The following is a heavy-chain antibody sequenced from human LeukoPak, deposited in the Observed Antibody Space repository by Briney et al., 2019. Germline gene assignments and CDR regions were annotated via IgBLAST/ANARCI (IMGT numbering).Heavy chain of an antibody. D-gene: IGHD2-2*01. CDR2: IYTSGST. CDR1: GGSISSYY. J-gene: IGHJ1*01. Sequence: PSETLSLTCTVSGGSISSYYWSWIRQPAGKGLEWIGRIYTSGSTNYNPSLKSRVTMSVDTSKNQFSLKLSSVTAADTAVYYCARGGGRYCNDISCRYLQFWGQGTLVTVSS. V-gene: IGHV4-4*07. CDR3: ARGGGRYCNDISCRYLQF.